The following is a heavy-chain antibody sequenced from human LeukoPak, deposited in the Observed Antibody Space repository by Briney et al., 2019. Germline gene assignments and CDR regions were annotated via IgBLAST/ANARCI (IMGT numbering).Heavy chain of an antibody. Sequence: PGGSLRLSCVASGIAFRDYAMTWVRQAPGKGLEWVWSITGSGTTTRYADSVKRRFTIPRDNSVGPLYLHLNSLSDEDTALYYCGIDPNGDYIGAFHFWREETKLTASS. D-gene: IGHD4-17*01. J-gene: IGHJ3*01. CDR2: ITGSGTTT. CDR1: GIAFRDYA. V-gene: IGHV3-23*01. CDR3: GIDPNGDYIGAFHF.